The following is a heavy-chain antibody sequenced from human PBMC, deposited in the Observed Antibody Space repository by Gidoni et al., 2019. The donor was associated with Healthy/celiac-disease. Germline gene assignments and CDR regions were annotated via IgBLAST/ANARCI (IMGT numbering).Heavy chain of an antibody. CDR3: ARGRTYYDFWSGYYFDI. Sequence: QVQLVQSGAEVKKPGASVKVSCKASGYTFPSYDINWVRQATGQGLEWMGWMNPNSGNTGYAQKFQGRVTMTRNTSISTAYMELSSLRSEDTAVYYCARGRTYYDFWSGYYFDIWGQGTMVTVSS. D-gene: IGHD3-3*01. V-gene: IGHV1-8*01. CDR2: MNPNSGNT. CDR1: GYTFPSYD. J-gene: IGHJ3*02.